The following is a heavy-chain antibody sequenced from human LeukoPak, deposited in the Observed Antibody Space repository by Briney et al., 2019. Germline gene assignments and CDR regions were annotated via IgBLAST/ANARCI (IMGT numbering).Heavy chain of an antibody. Sequence: SETLSLTCTVSGGSISSSSYYWGWIRQPPWKGLEWIGSIYYSGSTYYNPSLKSRVTISVDTSKNQFSLKLSSVTAADTAVYYCERSNLEVYSRSPGVDYWGQGTLVTVSS. V-gene: IGHV4-39*01. CDR2: IYYSGST. CDR3: ERSNLEVYSRSPGVDY. CDR1: GGSISSSSYY. J-gene: IGHJ4*02. D-gene: IGHD6-13*01.